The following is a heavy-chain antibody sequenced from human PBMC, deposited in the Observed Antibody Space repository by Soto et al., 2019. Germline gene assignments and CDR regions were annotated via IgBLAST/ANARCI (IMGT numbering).Heavy chain of an antibody. J-gene: IGHJ4*02. V-gene: IGHV4-34*01. D-gene: IGHD6-6*01. CDR1: VGSFSGYY. CDR2: INHSGST. CDR3: ASAGIAARGPESTFDY. Sequence: SETLSLTCAVYVGSFSGYYWSWIRQPPGKGLEWIGEINHSGSTKYNPSLKSRVTISVDTPKNQFSLKLSSVTAADTAVYYCASAGIAARGPESTFDYWGQGTLVTVSS.